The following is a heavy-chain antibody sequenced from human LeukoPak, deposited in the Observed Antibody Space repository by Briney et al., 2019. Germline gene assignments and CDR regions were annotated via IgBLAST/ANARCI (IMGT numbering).Heavy chain of an antibody. V-gene: IGHV4-34*01. CDR2: INHSGST. CDR1: GGSFSGYY. J-gene: IGHJ3*02. D-gene: IGHD3-10*01. Sequence: PSETLSLTCAVYGGSFSGYYWSWIRQPPGKGLEWIGEINHSGSTNSNPSLKSRVTVSVDTSKNQFSLKLSSVTAADTAVYYCAREFPQLSAFDIWGQGTMVTVSS. CDR3: AREFPQLSAFDI.